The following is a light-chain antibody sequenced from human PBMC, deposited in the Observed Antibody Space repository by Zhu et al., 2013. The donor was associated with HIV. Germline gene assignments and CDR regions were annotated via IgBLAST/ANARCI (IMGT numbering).Light chain of an antibody. CDR3: SSYAGSDNYVL. CDR2: EVS. CDR1: SSDVGTYNL. Sequence: QSALTQPASVSGSPGQSITISCTGTSSDVGTYNLVSWYQQHPGKAPKLMIYEVSKRPSGVSNRFSGSKSGNMASLTVSGLQGEDEADYYCSSYAGSDNYVLFGGGTKVIVL. V-gene: IGLV2-14*02. J-gene: IGLJ3*02.